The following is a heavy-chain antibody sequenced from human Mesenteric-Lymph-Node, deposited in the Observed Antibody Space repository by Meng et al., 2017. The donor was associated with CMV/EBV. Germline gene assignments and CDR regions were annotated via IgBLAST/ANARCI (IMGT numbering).Heavy chain of an antibody. J-gene: IGHJ4*02. Sequence: SNSSSNWWSWARQPPGKGLEWIGEIYHSGSTNYNPSLKSRVTISVDKSKNQFSLKLSSVTAADTAVYYCAREKAIGYSSSWGLFDYWGQGTLVTVSS. CDR1: SNSSSNW. D-gene: IGHD6-13*01. CDR3: AREKAIGYSSSWGLFDY. CDR2: IYHSGST. V-gene: IGHV4-4*02.